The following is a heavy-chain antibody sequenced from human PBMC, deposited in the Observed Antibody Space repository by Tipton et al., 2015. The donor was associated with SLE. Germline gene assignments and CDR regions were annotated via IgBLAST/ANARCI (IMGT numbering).Heavy chain of an antibody. CDR1: GGTFSSYA. D-gene: IGHD1-26*01. V-gene: IGHV1-69*01. CDR3: ARDLGGSYLGYYYYGMDV. Sequence: QSGAEVKKPGSSVKVSCKASGGTFSSYAISWVRQAPGQGLEWMGGIIPIFGTANYAQKFQGRVTITADESTSTAYMELSSLRSEDTAVYYCARDLGGSYLGYYYYGMDVWGQGTTVTVSS. J-gene: IGHJ6*02. CDR2: IIPIFGTA.